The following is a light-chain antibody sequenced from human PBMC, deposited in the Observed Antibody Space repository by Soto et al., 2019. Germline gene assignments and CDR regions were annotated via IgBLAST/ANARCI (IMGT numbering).Light chain of an antibody. Sequence: DIQMTQSPSTLSASVGDRVTITCRASQSISSWLAWYQEKPGKAPKLLIYKASSLESGVPSRFSGSGSGTTFTPTISNLQPDDFATYYCQQYYNYRGTFGQGTKVEIK. CDR3: QQYYNYRGT. J-gene: IGKJ1*01. CDR2: KAS. V-gene: IGKV1-5*03. CDR1: QSISSW.